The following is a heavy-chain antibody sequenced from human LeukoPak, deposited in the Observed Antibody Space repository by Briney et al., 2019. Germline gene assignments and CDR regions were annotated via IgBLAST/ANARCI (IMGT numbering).Heavy chain of an antibody. CDR1: GFNFKNFW. V-gene: IGHV3-74*01. D-gene: IGHD3-3*01. CDR3: ATHILFWSGLFDT. J-gene: IGHJ5*02. CDR2: INTDGSAT. Sequence: PGGSLRLSCAASGFNFKNFWMNWVRQAPGKGLIWVSRINTDGSATAYADSVKGRFTISRDNAKNTLYLQMDDLRAEDSAVYYCATHILFWSGLFDTWGQGALVSVSS.